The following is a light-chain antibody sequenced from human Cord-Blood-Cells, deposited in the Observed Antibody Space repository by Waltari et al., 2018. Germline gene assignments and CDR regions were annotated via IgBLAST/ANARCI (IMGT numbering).Light chain of an antibody. CDR2: DDS. Sequence: SYVLTQPPSVSVAPGKPARITCGGNNMGSKSVHWYQQKPGQAPVLVVYDDSDRPSGIPGRFSGSNSGNTATLTISRVEAGDEADYYCQVWDSSSDHVVFGGGTKLTVL. CDR1: NMGSKS. J-gene: IGLJ2*01. V-gene: IGLV3-21*03. CDR3: QVWDSSSDHVV.